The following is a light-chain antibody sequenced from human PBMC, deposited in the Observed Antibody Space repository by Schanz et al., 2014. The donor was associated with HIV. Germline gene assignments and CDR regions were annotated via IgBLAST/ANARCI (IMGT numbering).Light chain of an antibody. CDR1: QSVSRY. CDR2: DAS. Sequence: PGERATLSCRASQSVSRYLAWYQQKPGQAPRLLIYDASNRATGIPARFSGSGSGTDFTLTISRVEPEDYAVYYCQQYGSLPWTFGQGTKVEVK. J-gene: IGKJ1*01. CDR3: QQYGSLPWT. V-gene: IGKV3-20*01.